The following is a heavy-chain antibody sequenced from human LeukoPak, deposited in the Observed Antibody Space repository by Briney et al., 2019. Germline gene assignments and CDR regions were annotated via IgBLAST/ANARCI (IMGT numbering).Heavy chain of an antibody. Sequence: GASVKVSCKASGYTFTGYYMHWVRQAPGQGLEWMGWINPNSGGTNYAQKFQGWVTMTRDTSISTAYMELSRLRSDDTAVYYCARDAGYYYGSGSYPGPDYWGQGTLVTVSS. CDR3: ARDAGYYYGSGSYPGPDY. CDR2: INPNSGGT. V-gene: IGHV1-2*04. J-gene: IGHJ4*02. D-gene: IGHD3-10*01. CDR1: GYTFTGYY.